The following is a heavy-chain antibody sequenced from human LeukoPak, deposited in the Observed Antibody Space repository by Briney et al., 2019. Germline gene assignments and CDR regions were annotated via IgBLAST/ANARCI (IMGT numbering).Heavy chain of an antibody. J-gene: IGHJ6*02. Sequence: PGGSLRLSCAASGFTFSSYSMNWVRQAPGKGLEWVSYISSSSSTIYYADSVKGRFTISRDNAKNSLYLQMNSLRAEDTAVYYCARLSYCSSTSCYDYYGMDVWGQGTTVTVSS. CDR2: ISSSSSTI. CDR3: ARLSYCSSTSCYDYYGMDV. CDR1: GFTFSSYS. D-gene: IGHD2-2*01. V-gene: IGHV3-48*04.